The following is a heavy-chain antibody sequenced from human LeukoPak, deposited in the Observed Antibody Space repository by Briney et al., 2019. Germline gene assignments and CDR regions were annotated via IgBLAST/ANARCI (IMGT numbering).Heavy chain of an antibody. D-gene: IGHD3-9*01. J-gene: IGHJ4*02. CDR1: GGSISSGGYS. Sequence: PSETLSLTCAVSGGSISSGGYSWSWIRQPPGKGLEWIGYIYHSGSTYYNPSLKSRVTISVDRSKNQFSLKLSSVTAADTAVYYCARGYYDILTGYYNGLYYFDYWGQGTLVTVSS. CDR2: IYHSGST. V-gene: IGHV4-30-2*01. CDR3: ARGYYDILTGYYNGLYYFDY.